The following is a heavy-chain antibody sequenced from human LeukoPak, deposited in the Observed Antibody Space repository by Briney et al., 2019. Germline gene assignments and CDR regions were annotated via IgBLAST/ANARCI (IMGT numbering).Heavy chain of an antibody. D-gene: IGHD6-13*01. CDR2: IYTSGST. CDR1: GGSISSYY. CDR3: ARHLPSAGYSNYYYGMDV. V-gene: IGHV4-4*07. Sequence: SETLSLTCTVSGGSISSYYWSWIRQPAGKGLEWIGRIYTSGSTYYNPSLKSRVTMSVDTSKNQFSLKLSSVTAADTAVYYCARHLPSAGYSNYYYGMDVWGQGTTVAVPS. J-gene: IGHJ6*02.